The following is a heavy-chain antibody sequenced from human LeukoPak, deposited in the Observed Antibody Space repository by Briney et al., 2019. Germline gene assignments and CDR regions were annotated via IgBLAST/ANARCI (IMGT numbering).Heavy chain of an antibody. CDR3: ARGLSSYDSSRYGMDV. J-gene: IGHJ6*02. Sequence: SQTLSLTCAISGDSVSSNSAAWNWIRQSPSRGLEWLGRTYYRSKWYNDYAVSVKSRITIDPDTSKNQFSLQLNSVTPEDTAVYYCARGLSSYDSSRYGMDVWGQGTTVTVSS. CDR2: TYYRSKWYN. V-gene: IGHV6-1*01. CDR1: GDSVSSNSAA. D-gene: IGHD3-22*01.